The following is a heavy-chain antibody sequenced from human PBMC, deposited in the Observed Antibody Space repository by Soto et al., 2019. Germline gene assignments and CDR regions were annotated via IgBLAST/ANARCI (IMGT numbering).Heavy chain of an antibody. J-gene: IGHJ4*02. V-gene: IGHV1-69*13. CDR3: ARADGGRYFDWLLPFDY. CDR1: GGTFSSYA. CDR2: IIPIFGTA. D-gene: IGHD3-9*01. Sequence: ASVKVSCKASGGTFSSYAISWVRQAPGQGLEWMGGIIPIFGTANYAQKFQGRVTITADESTSTAYMELSSLRSEDTAVYYCARADGGRYFDWLLPFDYWGPGTLVTVSS.